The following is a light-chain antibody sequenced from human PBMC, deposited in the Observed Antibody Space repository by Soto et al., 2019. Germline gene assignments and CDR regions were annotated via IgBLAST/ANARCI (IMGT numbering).Light chain of an antibody. CDR3: QQYNYWPPIT. Sequence: EIVMTQSPATLSVSPGERATLSCRASQSVSSNLAWYQQRPDQAPRLLIYGASTRATGIPARFSGSGSGTEFTLTISSLQSEDFAVYFCQQYNYWPPITFGQGTRLEIK. V-gene: IGKV3-15*01. CDR2: GAS. CDR1: QSVSSN. J-gene: IGKJ5*01.